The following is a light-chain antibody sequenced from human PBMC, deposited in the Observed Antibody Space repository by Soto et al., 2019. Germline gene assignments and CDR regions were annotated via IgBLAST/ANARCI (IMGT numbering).Light chain of an antibody. CDR2: ASS. CDR1: SSDVGGYNY. V-gene: IGLV2-14*01. CDR3: SSYTSGTTLYV. Sequence: QSALAQPASVSGSPGQSITISCTGTSSDVGGYNYVSWYQHHAGKAPRLMIYASSNRPSGVSHRFSGSRSGNTASLTISGLQAEDEAHYYCSSYTSGTTLYVFGTGTKVTVL. J-gene: IGLJ1*01.